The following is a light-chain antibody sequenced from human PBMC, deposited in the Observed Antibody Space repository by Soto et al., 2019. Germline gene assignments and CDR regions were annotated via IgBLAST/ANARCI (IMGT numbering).Light chain of an antibody. J-gene: IGKJ1*01. CDR3: QQYANWPKT. Sequence: RVMTQSPDTLSVSPGERATLSCRASETVRSNLAWYQQKPGQAPRLLIYDASTRATGIPARFSGSGSGTEFTLTISSLQSEDSAVYFCQQYANWPKTFGQGTKVDNK. CDR2: DAS. CDR1: ETVRSN. V-gene: IGKV3D-15*01.